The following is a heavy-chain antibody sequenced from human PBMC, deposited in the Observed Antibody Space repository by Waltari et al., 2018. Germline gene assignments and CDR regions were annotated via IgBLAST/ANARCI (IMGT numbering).Heavy chain of an antibody. Sequence: QVQLVQSGAEVKKPGASVKVSCKASGYTFTSYYMHWVRQAPGQGLEWMGIINPRCGSTSYAQKFQGRVTMTRDTSTSTVYMELSSLRSEDTAVYYCARGLMVRSSTSCYGYWGQGTLVTVSS. D-gene: IGHD2-2*01. CDR3: ARGLMVRSSTSCYGY. CDR1: GYTFTSYY. CDR2: INPRCGST. J-gene: IGHJ4*02. V-gene: IGHV1-46*01.